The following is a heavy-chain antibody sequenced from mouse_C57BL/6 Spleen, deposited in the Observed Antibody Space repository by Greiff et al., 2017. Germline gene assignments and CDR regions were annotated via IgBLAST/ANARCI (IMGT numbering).Heavy chain of an antibody. CDR1: GFNIKDDY. J-gene: IGHJ2*01. V-gene: IGHV14-4*01. CDR2: IDPENGDT. Sequence: VKLMESGAELVRPGASVKLSCTASGFNIKDDYMHWVKQRPEQGLEWIGWIDPENGDTEYASKFQGKATITADTSSNTAYLQLSSLTSEDTAVYYCTTPGSSGVDYWGQGTTLTVSS. D-gene: IGHD3-2*02. CDR3: TTPGSSGVDY.